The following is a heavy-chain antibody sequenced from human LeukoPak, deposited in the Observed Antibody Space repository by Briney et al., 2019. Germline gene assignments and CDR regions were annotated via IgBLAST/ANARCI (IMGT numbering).Heavy chain of an antibody. CDR2: ISTNSDIR. CDR1: GYTFTNYG. Sequence: GASVNVSCKASGYTFTNYGISWVRQAPGEGLGWMGWISTNSDIRTYAQTLQGRFTMTTDTATTTAYMELNNLTFDDTAVYYCARDWDAMNNCFDPGGQGTPVTVSS. CDR3: ARDWDAMNNCFDP. J-gene: IGHJ5*02. D-gene: IGHD1-26*01. V-gene: IGHV1-18*01.